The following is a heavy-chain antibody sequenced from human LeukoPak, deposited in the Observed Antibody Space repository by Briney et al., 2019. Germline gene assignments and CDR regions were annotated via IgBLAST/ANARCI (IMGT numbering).Heavy chain of an antibody. CDR3: AKATIGTVVTPGQLDY. CDR2: ITNSGGGT. D-gene: IGHD4-23*01. V-gene: IGHV3-23*01. J-gene: IGHJ4*02. Sequence: GGSLRLSCAASGFSFSSYAMSWVRQAPGKGLEWVSSITNSGGGTTYADSVKGRFTISRDNSKNTLFLQMNTLIAEDTAVYYCAKATIGTVVTPGQLDYWGQGTLVTVSS. CDR1: GFSFSSYA.